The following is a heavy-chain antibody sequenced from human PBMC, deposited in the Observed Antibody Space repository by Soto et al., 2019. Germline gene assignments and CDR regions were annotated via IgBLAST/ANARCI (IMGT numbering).Heavy chain of an antibody. CDR2: ISGSGGST. J-gene: IGHJ4*02. CDR1: GFTFSSYA. Sequence: GGSLRLSCAASGFTFSSYAMSWVRQAPGKGLEWVSAISGSGGSTYYADSVKGRFTISRDNSKNTLYLQMNSLRAEDTAVYYCAKDWEIVGATKVAALPRRDADKFDYWGQGTLVTVSS. D-gene: IGHD1-26*01. V-gene: IGHV3-23*01. CDR3: AKDWEIVGATKVAALPRRDADKFDY.